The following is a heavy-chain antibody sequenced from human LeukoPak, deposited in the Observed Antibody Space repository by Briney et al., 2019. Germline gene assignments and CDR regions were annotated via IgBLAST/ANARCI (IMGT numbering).Heavy chain of an antibody. CDR2: ISHTGST. Sequence: SETLSLTCTVSGGSISSSYWSWIRQSPGEGLEWIGSISHTGSTYYNPSLKSRVTISVDTSKNQFSLKLSSVTAADTAVYYCARRESIAAAGSWGLDWYFDLWGRGTLVTVSS. D-gene: IGHD6-13*01. J-gene: IGHJ2*01. V-gene: IGHV4-59*05. CDR3: ARRESIAAAGSWGLDWYFDL. CDR1: GGSISSSY.